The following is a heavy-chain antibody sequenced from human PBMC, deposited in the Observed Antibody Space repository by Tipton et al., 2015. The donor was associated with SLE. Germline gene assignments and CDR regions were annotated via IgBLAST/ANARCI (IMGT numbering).Heavy chain of an antibody. V-gene: IGHV4-34*01. CDR3: ARVPYSSGWTRWAFDI. Sequence: TLSLTCAVYGGSFSGYYWSWIRQPPGKGLGWIGEINHSGSTNYNPSLKSRVTISVDTSKNQFSLKLSSVTAADTAVYYCARVPYSSGWTRWAFDIWGQGTMVTVSS. CDR2: INHSGST. CDR1: GGSFSGYY. J-gene: IGHJ3*02. D-gene: IGHD6-19*01.